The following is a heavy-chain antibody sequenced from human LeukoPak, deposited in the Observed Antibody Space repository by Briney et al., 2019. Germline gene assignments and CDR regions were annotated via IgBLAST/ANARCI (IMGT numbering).Heavy chain of an antibody. CDR2: INPNSGGT. D-gene: IGHD1-7*01. CDR3: ARDQDWNYAFDI. J-gene: IGHJ3*02. Sequence: ASVKVSCKASGYTFTGNHMHWVRQAPGQGLEWMGWINPNSGGTNYAQKFQGRVIMTRDTSISTAYMELSSPRSEDTAVYYCARDQDWNYAFDIWGQGTMVTVSS. CDR1: GYTFTGNH. V-gene: IGHV1-2*02.